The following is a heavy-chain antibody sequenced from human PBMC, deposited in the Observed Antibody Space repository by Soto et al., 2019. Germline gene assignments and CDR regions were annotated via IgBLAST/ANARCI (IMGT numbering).Heavy chain of an antibody. J-gene: IGHJ4*02. Sequence: PSETLSLTCAVSGGSISSSNWWSWVRQPPGKGLEWIGEIYHSGSTNYNPSLKSRVTISVDKSKNQFSLKLSSVTAADTAVYYCASYYYDEYYFDYWGQGTLVTVSS. CDR3: ASYYYDEYYFDY. CDR2: IYHSGST. V-gene: IGHV4-4*02. CDR1: GGSISSSNW. D-gene: IGHD3-22*01.